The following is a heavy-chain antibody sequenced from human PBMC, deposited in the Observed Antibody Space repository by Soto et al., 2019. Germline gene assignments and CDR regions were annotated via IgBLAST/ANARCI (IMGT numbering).Heavy chain of an antibody. Sequence: AASVKVSCKXSGYTFTSYGISWVRQAPGQGLEWMGWISPYNGDTKFAQKVQGRVTLTTDTSTSTTYVEVRSLRSDDTAVYYCARDRITIFDRDDMDVWGQGTTVTVSS. D-gene: IGHD3-3*01. V-gene: IGHV1-18*01. CDR2: ISPYNGDT. CDR3: ARDRITIFDRDDMDV. CDR1: GYTFTSYG. J-gene: IGHJ6*02.